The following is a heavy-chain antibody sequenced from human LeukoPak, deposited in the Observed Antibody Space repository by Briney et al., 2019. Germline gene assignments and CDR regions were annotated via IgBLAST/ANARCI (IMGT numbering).Heavy chain of an antibody. CDR1: GYTFTSYG. J-gene: IGHJ3*02. CDR3: ARAGYYDSSGYYYGDAFDI. D-gene: IGHD3-22*01. CDR2: ISAYNGNT. Sequence: GASVKVSCKASGYTFTSYGISWVRQAPGQGLEWMGWISAYNGNTNYAQKLQGRVTMTTDTSTSTAYMELRSLRSDDTAVYYCARAGYYDSSGYYYGDAFDIWGQGTMVTVSS. V-gene: IGHV1-18*01.